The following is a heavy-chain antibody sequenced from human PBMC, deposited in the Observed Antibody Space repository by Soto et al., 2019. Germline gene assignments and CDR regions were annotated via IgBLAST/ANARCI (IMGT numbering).Heavy chain of an antibody. D-gene: IGHD1-7*01. CDR3: ARMGTGTTRGPSYYYYYMDV. Sequence: GASVKVSCKASGYTFTSYGISWVRQAPGQGLEWMGWISAYNGNTNYAQKLQGRVTMTTDTSTSTAYMELRSLRSDDTAVYYCARMGTGTTRGPSYYYYYMDVWGKGTTVTVSS. CDR1: GYTFTSYG. J-gene: IGHJ6*03. CDR2: ISAYNGNT. V-gene: IGHV1-18*01.